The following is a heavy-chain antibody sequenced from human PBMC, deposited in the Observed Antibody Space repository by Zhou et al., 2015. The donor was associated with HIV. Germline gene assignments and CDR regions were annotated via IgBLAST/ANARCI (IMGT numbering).Heavy chain of an antibody. CDR3: ARELGAAILAVGYFDL. CDR1: GYTFTGYY. V-gene: IGHV1-2*06. D-gene: IGHD1-26*01. Sequence: QVQLVQSGAEVKKPGASVKVSCKASGYTFTGYYMHWVRQAPGQGLEWMGRINPNSGGTNYAQKFQGRVTMTRDTSISTAYMELSRLRSDDTAVYYCARELGAAILAVGYFDLWGRGTLVTVSS. CDR2: INPNSGGT. J-gene: IGHJ2*01.